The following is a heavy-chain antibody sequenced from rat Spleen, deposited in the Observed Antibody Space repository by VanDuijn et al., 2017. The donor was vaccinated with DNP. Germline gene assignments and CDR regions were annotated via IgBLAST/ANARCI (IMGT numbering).Heavy chain of an antibody. CDR2: IQSGGST. D-gene: IGHD1-9*01. J-gene: IGHJ2*01. V-gene: IGHV2S1*01. CDR1: GFSLTSYG. CDR3: TRSLSYTYYGYFDY. Sequence: QVQLKESGPGLVQPSQTLSLTCTVSGFSLTSYGVSWVRQPPGKGLEWMGRIQSGGSTDYNSALKSRLSISRDTSKSQVFLKMNSLQADDTGTYYCTRSLSYTYYGYFDYWGQGVMVTVSS.